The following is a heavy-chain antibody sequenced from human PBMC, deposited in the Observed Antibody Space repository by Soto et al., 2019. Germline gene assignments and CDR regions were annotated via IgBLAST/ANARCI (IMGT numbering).Heavy chain of an antibody. Sequence: ASVKVSCKTSGYTFTGYYIHWVRQAPRQGSEWMGWMNPNSGNTGYAQKFQGRITMTRNTSISTAYMELSSQRSEDTAEYYCARGFRYYDILTGQPHYWGQ. CDR2: MNPNSGNT. CDR1: GYTFTGYY. V-gene: IGHV1-8*02. D-gene: IGHD3-9*01. J-gene: IGHJ4*02. CDR3: ARGFRYYDILTGQPHY.